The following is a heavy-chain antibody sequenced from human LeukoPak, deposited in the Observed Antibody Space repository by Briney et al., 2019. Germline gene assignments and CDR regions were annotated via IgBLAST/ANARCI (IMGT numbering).Heavy chain of an antibody. J-gene: IGHJ3*02. CDR3: ARVPQYYYDSSGYYQRIDAFDI. D-gene: IGHD3-22*01. CDR1: GFTFSSYG. CDR2: IWYDGSNK. V-gene: IGHV3-33*01. Sequence: GGSLRLSCAASGFTFSSYGMHWVRQAPGKGLEWVAVIWYDGSNKYYADSVKGRFTISRDNSKNTLYLQMNSLRAEDTAVYYCARVPQYYYDSSGYYQRIDAFDIWGQGTMVTVSS.